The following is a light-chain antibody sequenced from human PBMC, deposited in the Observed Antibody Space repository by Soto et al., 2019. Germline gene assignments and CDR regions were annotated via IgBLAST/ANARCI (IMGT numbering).Light chain of an antibody. CDR1: QSVSSSY. J-gene: IGKJ1*01. CDR3: HHYGGSSWT. Sequence: EILLTQSPGTLSLSPGERATLSCRASQSVSSSYLAWYQQKPGQAPRLLIFGASSRASGIPDRFSGSGSGTDFTLTISRLEPVDFAVYYCHHYGGSSWTFGPGTKVDIK. V-gene: IGKV3-20*01. CDR2: GAS.